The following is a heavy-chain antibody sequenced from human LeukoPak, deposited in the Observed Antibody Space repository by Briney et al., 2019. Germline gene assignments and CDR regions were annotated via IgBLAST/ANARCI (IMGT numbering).Heavy chain of an antibody. CDR3: ARVRPGQWLVRGEYYYYMDV. CDR2: ISSSGSTI. D-gene: IGHD6-19*01. CDR1: GFTFSDYY. V-gene: IGHV3-11*04. Sequence: PGGSLRLSCAASGFTFSDYYMSWVRQAPGKGLEWVSYISSSGSTIYYADSVKGRFTISRYNAKNSLYLQMNSLRAEDTAVYYYARVRPGQWLVRGEYYYYMDVWGKGTAVTVSS. J-gene: IGHJ6*03.